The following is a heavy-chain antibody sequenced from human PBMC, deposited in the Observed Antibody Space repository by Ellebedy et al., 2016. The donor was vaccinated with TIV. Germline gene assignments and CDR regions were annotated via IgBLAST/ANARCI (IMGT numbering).Heavy chain of an antibody. V-gene: IGHV3-74*01. CDR2: INSDGTST. Sequence: GESLKISCAGSGFTFSSYWMHWVRQAPGKGLVWVSRINSDGTSTNYADSVKGRFTISRDNAKNTLYLQMNSLRAEDTAVYYCVRGGLPGGADYWGQGTVVTVSS. CDR1: GFTFSSYW. CDR3: VRGGLPGGADY. D-gene: IGHD2-21*01. J-gene: IGHJ1*01.